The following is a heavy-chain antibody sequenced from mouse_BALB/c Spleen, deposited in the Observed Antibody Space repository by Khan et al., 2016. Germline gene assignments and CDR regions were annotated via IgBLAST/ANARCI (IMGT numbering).Heavy chain of an antibody. Sequence: QVQLQQSGAELARPGASVKLSCKASGYTFTGYWMQRVKQRPGQGLEWIGAIYPGDGDTRYTQKFKGKATLTADKSSSTAYMQLSSLASEDSAVYYCAKGGRAMDYWGQGTSVTVSS. V-gene: IGHV1-87*01. CDR1: GYTFTGYW. J-gene: IGHJ4*01. CDR3: AKGGRAMDY. CDR2: IYPGDGDT.